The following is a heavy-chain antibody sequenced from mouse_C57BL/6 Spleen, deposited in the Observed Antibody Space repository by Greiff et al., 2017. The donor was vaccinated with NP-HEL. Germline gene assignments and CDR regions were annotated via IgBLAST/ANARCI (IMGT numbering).Heavy chain of an antibody. J-gene: IGHJ4*01. CDR1: GFTFSDYY. D-gene: IGHD1-1*01. V-gene: IGHV5-12*01. CDR3: ARPITTVVATGAMDY. CDR2: ISNGGGST. Sequence: EVKLMESGGGLVQPGGSLKLSCAASGFTFSDYYMYWVRQTPEKRLEWVAYISNGGGSTYYPDTVKGRFTISRDNAKNTLYLQMSRLKSEDTAMYYCARPITTVVATGAMDYWGQGTSVTVSS.